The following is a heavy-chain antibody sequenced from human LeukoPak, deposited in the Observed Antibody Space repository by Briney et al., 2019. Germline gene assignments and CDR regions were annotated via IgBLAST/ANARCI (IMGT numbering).Heavy chain of an antibody. CDR2: ISAYNGNT. Sequence: ASVKVSCKASGGTFSSYGISWVRQAPGQGLEWMGWISAYNGNTNYAQKLQGRVTMTTDTSTSTAYMELRSLRSDDTAVYYCAREGDYGGYNWFDPWGQGTLVTVSS. V-gene: IGHV1-18*01. CDR1: GGTFSSYG. J-gene: IGHJ5*02. D-gene: IGHD4-23*01. CDR3: AREGDYGGYNWFDP.